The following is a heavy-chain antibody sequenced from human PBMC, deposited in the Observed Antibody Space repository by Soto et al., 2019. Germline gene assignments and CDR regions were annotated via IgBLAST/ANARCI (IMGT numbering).Heavy chain of an antibody. V-gene: IGHV4-59*02. D-gene: IGHD3-3*01. CDR3: ARDRRITIFGSSYYYYGMDV. CDR1: GGSVSSYY. CDR2: IYYSGST. Sequence: SETLSLTCTVSGGSVSSYYWSWIRQPPGKGLEWIGYIYYSGSTNYNPSLKSRVTISVDTSKNQFSLELSSVTAADTAVYYCARDRRITIFGSSYYYYGMDVWGQGTTVTVSS. J-gene: IGHJ6*02.